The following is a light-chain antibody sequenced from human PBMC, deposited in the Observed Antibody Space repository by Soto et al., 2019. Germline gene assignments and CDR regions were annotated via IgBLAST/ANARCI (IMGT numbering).Light chain of an antibody. CDR1: SSYLGAGYD. Sequence: QSVLTQPPSVSGAPGQRVTISCTGNSSYLGAGYDVHWYQQLPGAAPKLVIFGNRNRPSGVPERFSGSKSGTSASLAITGLQAEDEADYYCSSFTTTNTWVFGGGTKLTVL. CDR3: SSFTTTNTWV. CDR2: GNR. J-gene: IGLJ3*02. V-gene: IGLV1-40*01.